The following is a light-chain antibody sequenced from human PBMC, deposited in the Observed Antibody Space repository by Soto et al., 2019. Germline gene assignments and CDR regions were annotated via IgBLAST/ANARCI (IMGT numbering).Light chain of an antibody. V-gene: IGKV1-17*01. Sequence: DIQMTQSPSSLSASVGDRVTITCRASQDIRHALGWYQQKPGKVPKRLIYSASSLQNGVPSRFSGSGSETVFTLTISSLQPDDFATYFCLQHAYYPFTFGQGTRLEI. J-gene: IGKJ2*01. CDR3: LQHAYYPFT. CDR2: SAS. CDR1: QDIRHA.